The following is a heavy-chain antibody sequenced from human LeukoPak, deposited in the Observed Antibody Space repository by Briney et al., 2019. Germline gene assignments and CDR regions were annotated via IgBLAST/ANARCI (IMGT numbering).Heavy chain of an antibody. CDR1: GYTLTGLS. J-gene: IGHJ4*02. CDR3: TTKYYYDSSDYYVIDY. Sequence: ASVTVSCKVSGYTLTGLSMHWVRQAPGKGLEWMGTFDPENGETIYAQKFQGRVTMTEDTSTDTAYMELSSLRSEDTAVYYCTTKYYYDSSDYYVIDYWGQGTLVIVSS. CDR2: FDPENGET. D-gene: IGHD3-22*01. V-gene: IGHV1-24*01.